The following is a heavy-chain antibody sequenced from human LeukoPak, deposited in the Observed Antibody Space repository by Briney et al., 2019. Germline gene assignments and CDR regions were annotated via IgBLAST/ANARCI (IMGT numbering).Heavy chain of an antibody. J-gene: IGHJ4*02. V-gene: IGHV3-23*01. Sequence: GGSLRLSCAASGFTFNNYAMTWVRQAPGKGLEWVSVIGGSTGNTYYADSVKGRFTISRDNSKNTLYLQMNSLRAEDTSVYYCARGDDTQYCSSISCYTGFDYWGQGTLVTVSS. D-gene: IGHD2-2*02. CDR3: ARGDDTQYCSSISCYTGFDY. CDR2: IGGSTGNT. CDR1: GFTFNNYA.